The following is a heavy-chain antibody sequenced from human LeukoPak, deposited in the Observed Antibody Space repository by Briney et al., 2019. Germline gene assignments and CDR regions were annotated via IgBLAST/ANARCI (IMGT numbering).Heavy chain of an antibody. CDR3: AREPQSAYITMVRGVHFDY. V-gene: IGHV1-2*02. D-gene: IGHD3-10*01. J-gene: IGHJ4*02. CDR2: FNPNSGGT. CDR1: GYTFTGYY. Sequence: ASVKVSCKASGYTFTGYYMHWVRQAPGQGVEWMGWFNPNSGGTNYAQRFQGRVTMTRDTSISTAYMELSRLRSDDTAVYYCAREPQSAYITMVRGVHFDYWGQGTLVTVSS.